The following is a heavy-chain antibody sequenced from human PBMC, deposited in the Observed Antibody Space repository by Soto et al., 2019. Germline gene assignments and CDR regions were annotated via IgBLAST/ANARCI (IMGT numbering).Heavy chain of an antibody. CDR1: GFTFSSYG. CDR3: ARGSAVTTYFYYYMDV. V-gene: IGHV3-33*01. D-gene: IGHD4-17*01. J-gene: IGHJ6*03. Sequence: PGGSLRLSCAASGFTFSSYGMHWVRQAPGKGLEWVAVIWYDGSNKYYADSVKGRFTISRDNSKNTLYLQMNSLRTEDTAVYYCARGSAVTTYFYYYMDVWGKGTTVTVSS. CDR2: IWYDGSNK.